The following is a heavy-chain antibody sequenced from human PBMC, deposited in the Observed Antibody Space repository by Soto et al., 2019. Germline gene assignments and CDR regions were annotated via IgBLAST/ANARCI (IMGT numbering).Heavy chain of an antibody. J-gene: IGHJ4*02. D-gene: IGHD5-12*01. CDR3: ARKAEGGYNYGY. V-gene: IGHV1-3*01. Sequence: QVQLVQSGAEVKKPGASVKVSCKASGYTFTSYAMHWVRQAPGQRLEWMGWINAGNGNTKYSQKFQGRVTITRDTSASTAYMELSSRRAEDTAVYYCARKAEGGYNYGYWGQGALVTVSS. CDR1: GYTFTSYA. CDR2: INAGNGNT.